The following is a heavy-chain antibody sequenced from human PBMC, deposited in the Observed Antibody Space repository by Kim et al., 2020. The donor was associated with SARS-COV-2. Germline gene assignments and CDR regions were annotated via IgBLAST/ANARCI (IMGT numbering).Heavy chain of an antibody. CDR2: IYYSGST. CDR1: GGSISSYY. CDR3: ARSSDYFGVGMDAFDI. D-gene: IGHD3-10*01. J-gene: IGHJ3*02. Sequence: SKTLSLTCTVSGGSISSYYWSWIRQPPGKGLEWIGYIYYSGSTNYNPSLKSRVTISVDTSKNQFSLKLSSVTAADTAVYYCARSSDYFGVGMDAFDIWGQGTMVTVSS. V-gene: IGHV4-59*13.